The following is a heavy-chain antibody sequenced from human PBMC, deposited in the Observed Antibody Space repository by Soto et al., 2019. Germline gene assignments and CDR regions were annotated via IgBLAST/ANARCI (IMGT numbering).Heavy chain of an antibody. D-gene: IGHD3-22*01. CDR2: SSSSSSYI. CDR1: GFTFGSYS. Sequence: GGSLRLSCAASGFTFGSYSMNWVRQAPGKGLEWVSSSSSSSSYIYYADSVKGRFTISRDNAKNLLYLQMNSLRAEDTAVYYCARANNYYDSSGYFSPARFYYYYGMDVWGQGTTVTVSS. CDR3: ARANNYYDSSGYFSPARFYYYYGMDV. V-gene: IGHV3-21*01. J-gene: IGHJ6*02.